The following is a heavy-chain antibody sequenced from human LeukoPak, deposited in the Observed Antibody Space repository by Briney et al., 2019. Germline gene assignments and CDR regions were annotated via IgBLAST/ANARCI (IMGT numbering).Heavy chain of an antibody. CDR1: GDTFSSYT. CDR2: VIPIFDTA. J-gene: IGHJ3*02. V-gene: IGHV1-69*13. Sequence: ASVKVSCKVSGDTFSSYTISWVRQAPGQGLEWMGGVIPIFDTAIYAQKFQGRVTITADESTSTAYLELSSLRSEDTAVYYFARGLAGGYFEAFDIWGQGTTVTVSS. CDR3: ARGLAGGYFEAFDI. D-gene: IGHD2-15*01.